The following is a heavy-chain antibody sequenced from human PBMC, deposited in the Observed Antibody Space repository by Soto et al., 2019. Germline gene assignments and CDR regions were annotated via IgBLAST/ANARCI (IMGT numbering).Heavy chain of an antibody. CDR1: GYTFTGYY. J-gene: IGHJ5*02. CDR3: ARSAIVLRVYVSTKDWFDT. D-gene: IGHD2-8*01. CDR2: INPNSGGT. V-gene: IGHV1-2*02. Sequence: GASVKVSCKASGYTFTGYYIHWVRQAPGQGLEWMGWINPNSGGTNYAQKFQGRVTMTWDTSITTAYMEMSSLRYDDAAVYYCARSAIVLRVYVSTKDWFDTWGQGTLVTVSS.